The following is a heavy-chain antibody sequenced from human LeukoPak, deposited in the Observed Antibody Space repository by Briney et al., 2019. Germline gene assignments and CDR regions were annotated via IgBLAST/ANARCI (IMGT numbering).Heavy chain of an antibody. D-gene: IGHD3-22*01. J-gene: IGHJ4*02. CDR1: GGTFSSYA. CDR3: ARRHYYDLDY. CDR2: IIPIFGTA. V-gene: IGHV1-69*06. Sequence: GASVKVSCKASGGTFSSYAISWVRQAPGQGLEWMGGIIPIFGTANYAQKFQGRVTITADKSTSTAYMELSSLRSEDAAVYYCARRHYYDLDYWGQGTLVTVSS.